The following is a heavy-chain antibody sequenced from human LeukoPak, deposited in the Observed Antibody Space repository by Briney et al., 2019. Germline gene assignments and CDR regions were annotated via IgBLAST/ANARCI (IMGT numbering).Heavy chain of an antibody. CDR2: IWYDGSNK. J-gene: IGHJ6*02. CDR3: ARDRAIYDILSYGMDV. D-gene: IGHD3-9*01. CDR1: GFTFSSYG. Sequence: PGGSLRLSCAASGFTFSSYGMHWVRQAPGKGLEWVAVIWYDGSNKYYADSVKGRFTISRDNSKNTLYLQMNSLRAEDTAVYYCARDRAIYDILSYGMDVWGQGTTVTVSS. V-gene: IGHV3-33*01.